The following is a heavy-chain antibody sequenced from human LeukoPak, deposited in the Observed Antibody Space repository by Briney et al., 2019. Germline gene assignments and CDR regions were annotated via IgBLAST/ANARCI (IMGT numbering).Heavy chain of an antibody. J-gene: IGHJ4*02. Sequence: GGSLRLSCAASGFTFSSYDMRWVRQAPGKGVEWVSGISGSGGSPYYADSVKGRFTISRDNFENSLFMQMNSLRAEDTAVYYCAKTGALGSSSTYVDYWGQGILVTVSS. V-gene: IGHV3-23*01. CDR3: AKTGALGSSSTYVDY. CDR2: ISGSGGSP. D-gene: IGHD6-13*01. CDR1: GFTFSSYD.